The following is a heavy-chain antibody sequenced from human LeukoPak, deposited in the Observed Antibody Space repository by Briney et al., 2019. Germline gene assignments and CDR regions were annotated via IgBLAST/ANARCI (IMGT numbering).Heavy chain of an antibody. CDR3: ARGPPYSPLPFQH. Sequence: GASVKVSCKASGYTFTSYATHWVRQAPGQRLEWMGWINAGNGNTKYSQKFQGRVTITRDTSASTAYMELRSLRSDDTAVYYCARGPPYSPLPFQHWGQGTLVTVSS. CDR1: GYTFTSYA. V-gene: IGHV1-3*01. J-gene: IGHJ1*01. CDR2: INAGNGNT. D-gene: IGHD1-26*01.